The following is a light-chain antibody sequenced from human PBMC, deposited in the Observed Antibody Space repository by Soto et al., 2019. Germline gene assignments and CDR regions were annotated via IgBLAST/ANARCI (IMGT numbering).Light chain of an antibody. CDR1: QSIRND. Sequence: ASEITRSPASLSASVCARVTISCRANQSIRNDLGWFQQKPGQAPNPLIYAASSLQSGVPSRFSGSGSGTDFSLTISSLQPEDFATYYCLKDHNYPWKFGQGTKVDIK. J-gene: IGKJ1*01. V-gene: IGKV1-6*01. CDR3: LKDHNYPWK. CDR2: AAS.